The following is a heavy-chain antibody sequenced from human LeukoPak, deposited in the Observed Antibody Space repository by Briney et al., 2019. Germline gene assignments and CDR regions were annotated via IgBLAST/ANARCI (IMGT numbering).Heavy chain of an antibody. J-gene: IGHJ4*02. D-gene: IGHD1-1*01. CDR1: GGSINSYY. V-gene: IGHV4-59*08. CDR3: ARHGCTDNDPLT. CDR2: IYYTGRS. Sequence: PSETLSLTCTVSGGSINSYYWSWIRQPPGKGLEWIGYIYYTGRSNYNPSLESRVTISVDTSRNQFSLKLNSVTAADTAVYFCARHGCTDNDPLTWGQGTLVTVSS.